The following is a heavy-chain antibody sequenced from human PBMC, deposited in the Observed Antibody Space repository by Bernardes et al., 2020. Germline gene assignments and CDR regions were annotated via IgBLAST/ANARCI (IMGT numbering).Heavy chain of an antibody. CDR3: ARYCSSISCYPGFDY. D-gene: IGHD2-2*01. CDR1: GFTFSSYS. V-gene: IGHV3-21*01. J-gene: IGHJ4*01. CDR2: ISSSSSYI. Sequence: GGSLRLSCAASGFTFSSYSMNWVRQAPGKGLEWVSPISSSSSYIYYADSVKGRFTLSRDNAKNSLYLQMNSLRAEDTAVYYCARYCSSISCYPGFDYWGQGTLVTVSS.